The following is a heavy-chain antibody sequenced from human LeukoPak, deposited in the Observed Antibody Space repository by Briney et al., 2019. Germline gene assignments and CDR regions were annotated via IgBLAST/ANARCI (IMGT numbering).Heavy chain of an antibody. D-gene: IGHD2-15*01. J-gene: IGHJ4*02. CDR2: ISSSSSYI. CDR3: ARVLGVGYCSGGSCPLDY. V-gene: IGHV3-21*01. Sequence: PGGSLRLSCAASGFTFSSYSMNWVRQAPGKGLEWVSSISSSSSYIYYADSVKGRFTISRDNAKNSLYLQMNSLRAEDTAVYYCARVLGVGYCSGGSCPLDYWGQGTLVTVSS. CDR1: GFTFSSYS.